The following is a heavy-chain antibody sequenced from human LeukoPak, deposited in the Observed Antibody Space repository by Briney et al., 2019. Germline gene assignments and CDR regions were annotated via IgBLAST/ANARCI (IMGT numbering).Heavy chain of an antibody. CDR3: ASFGPGYCSSTSCHNNDY. V-gene: IGHV4-30-2*01. Sequence: SETLSLTCAVSGGSISSGGYSWSWIRQPPGKGLEWIGYIYHSGSTYYNPSLKSRVTISVDRSKNQFSLKLGSVTAADTAVYYCASFGPGYCSSTSCHNNDYWGQGTLVTVSS. CDR1: GGSISSGGYS. J-gene: IGHJ4*02. CDR2: IYHSGST. D-gene: IGHD2-2*02.